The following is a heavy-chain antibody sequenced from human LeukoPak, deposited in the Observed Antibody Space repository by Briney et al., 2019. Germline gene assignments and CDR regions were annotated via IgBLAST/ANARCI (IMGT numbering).Heavy chain of an antibody. Sequence: PSETLSLTCTVSGGSISPISSSTYYWGWIRQAPGKGLEWIGSLFYGENTHYNPFLKSRATLSVDASNNQFSLKLTSVTAADAAVYCCARQLPTAAADTRGYFDYWGQGTVVTVSS. CDR3: ARQLPTAAADTRGYFDY. CDR1: GGSISPISSSTYY. J-gene: IGHJ4*02. V-gene: IGHV4-39*01. D-gene: IGHD6-25*01. CDR2: LFYGENT.